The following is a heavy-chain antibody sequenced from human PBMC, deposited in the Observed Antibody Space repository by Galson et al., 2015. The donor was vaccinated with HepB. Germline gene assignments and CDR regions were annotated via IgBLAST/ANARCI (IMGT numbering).Heavy chain of an antibody. V-gene: IGHV3-11*06. D-gene: IGHD3-10*01. CDR2: ISGSGSYT. Sequence: SLRLSCAASGFIFSDYYMTWIRQAPGKGLEWVSYISGSGSYTKYADSVKGRFTISRDNAKNSLYLQMKSLRAEDTAVYYCARDRPSGPTDRWGQGTLVIVSS. CDR1: GFIFSDYY. J-gene: IGHJ5*02. CDR3: ARDRPSGPTDR.